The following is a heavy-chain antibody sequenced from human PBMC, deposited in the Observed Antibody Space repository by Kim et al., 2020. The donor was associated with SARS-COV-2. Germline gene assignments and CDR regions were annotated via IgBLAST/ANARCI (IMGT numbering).Heavy chain of an antibody. V-gene: IGHV1-69*13. CDR3: AREGRYGRPFDY. CDR2: IIPIFGTA. CDR1: GGTFSSYA. Sequence: SVKVSCKASGGTFSSYAISWVRQAPGQGLEWMGGIIPIFGTANYAQKFQGRVTITADESTSTAYMELSSLRSEDTAVYYCAREGRYGRPFDYWGQGTLVTVSS. D-gene: IGHD5-18*01. J-gene: IGHJ4*02.